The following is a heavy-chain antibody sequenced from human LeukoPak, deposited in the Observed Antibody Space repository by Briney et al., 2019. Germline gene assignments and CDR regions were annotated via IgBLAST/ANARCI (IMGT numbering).Heavy chain of an antibody. J-gene: IGHJ4*02. V-gene: IGHV3-21*01. CDR1: GFTFSSYS. CDR2: ISSSSSYI. D-gene: IGHD6-13*01. Sequence: GGSLRLSCAASGFTFSSYSMNWVRQAPGKGLEWVSSISSSSSYIYYADSVKGRFTISRDNAKNSLYLQMNSLRAEDTAVYYCAGAAAGKGALGCWGQGTLVTVSS. CDR3: AGAAAGKGALGC.